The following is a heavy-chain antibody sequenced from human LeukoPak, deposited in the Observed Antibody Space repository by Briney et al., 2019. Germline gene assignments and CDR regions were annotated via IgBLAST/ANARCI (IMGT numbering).Heavy chain of an antibody. V-gene: IGHV3-43*01. J-gene: IGHJ3*02. Sequence: GGSLRLSCAASGFTFDDYTMHWVRQAPGKGLEWVSLISWDGGSTYYADSVKGRFTISRDNSKNSLYLQMNSLRTEDTALYYCAKGGPYNWNYADDAFDIWGQGTMVTVSS. CDR3: AKGGPYNWNYADDAFDI. D-gene: IGHD1-7*01. CDR2: ISWDGGST. CDR1: GFTFDDYT.